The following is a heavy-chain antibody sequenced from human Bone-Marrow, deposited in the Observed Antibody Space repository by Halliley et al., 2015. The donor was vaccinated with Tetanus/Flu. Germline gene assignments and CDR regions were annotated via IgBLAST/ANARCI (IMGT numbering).Heavy chain of an antibody. V-gene: IGHV4-38-2*02. CDR3: ARVNGRVPGFDY. D-gene: IGHD1-26*01. Sequence: TLSLTCTVSGYSISSGDYWGWIRQPPGKGLEWIGNIYHNGNSYQSPSLKSRVTISADTSNNQFSLKLSSLTAADTAVYYCARVNGRVPGFDYWGPGTLVTVSS. J-gene: IGHJ4*02. CDR2: IYHNGNS. CDR1: GYSISSGDY.